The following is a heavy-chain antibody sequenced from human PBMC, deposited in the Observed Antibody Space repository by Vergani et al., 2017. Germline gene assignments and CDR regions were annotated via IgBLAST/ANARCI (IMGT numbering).Heavy chain of an antibody. J-gene: IGHJ6*02. D-gene: IGHD3-22*01. CDR1: GGTFSSYT. V-gene: IGHV1-69*02. CDR2: IIPILGIA. Sequence: QVQLVQSGAEVKKPGSSVKVSCKASGGTFSSYTISWVRQAPGQGLEWMGRIIPILGIANYAQKFQGRVTITADKSTSTAYMELSSLRSEDMAVYYCARGHYYDSSGIPGVYYYYGMDVWGQGTMVTVSS. CDR3: ARGHYYDSSGIPGVYYYYGMDV.